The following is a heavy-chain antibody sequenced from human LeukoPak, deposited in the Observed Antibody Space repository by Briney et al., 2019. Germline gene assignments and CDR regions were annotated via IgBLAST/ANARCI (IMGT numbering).Heavy chain of an antibody. Sequence: PGRSLRLSCAASGFNFTTYGMHWVRQAPGKGLEWVALVWYDGTIKYYADSVKGRFTISRDNSKNTLFLKMSSLRAEDTALYYCARGGRGASNWTPYNWFDPWGQGTLVTVSS. CDR2: VWYDGTIK. D-gene: IGHD3/OR15-3a*01. J-gene: IGHJ5*02. CDR3: ARGGRGASNWTPYNWFDP. CDR1: GFNFTTYG. V-gene: IGHV3-33*01.